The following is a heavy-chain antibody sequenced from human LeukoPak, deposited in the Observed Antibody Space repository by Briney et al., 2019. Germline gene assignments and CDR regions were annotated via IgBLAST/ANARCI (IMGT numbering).Heavy chain of an antibody. CDR3: LREVNWKFAFDY. D-gene: IGHD1-1*01. CDR2: IRPDGSHI. Sequence: GGSLRLSCAASGFTFSSYAMSWVRQAPGKGLEWVAVIRPDGSHISYADPVKGRFTISRDNSNNALYLQMNNLRAEDTALYYCLREVNWKFAFDYWGRGALVTVSS. J-gene: IGHJ4*02. V-gene: IGHV3-33*08. CDR1: GFTFSSYA.